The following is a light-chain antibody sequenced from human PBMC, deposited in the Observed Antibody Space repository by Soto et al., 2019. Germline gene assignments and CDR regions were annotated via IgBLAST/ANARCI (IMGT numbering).Light chain of an antibody. V-gene: IGKV3-20*01. Sequence: IVLTQSPGTLSLSPGERATLSCRASHSITSNYLVWYQQKPGQALRLLIYGASSRASGIPDRFSGSGSGTVFALTIRRVEPEDFAVYYCQQYSGPTSTFGQGTKLEIK. CDR3: QQYSGPTST. J-gene: IGKJ2*01. CDR2: GAS. CDR1: HSITSNY.